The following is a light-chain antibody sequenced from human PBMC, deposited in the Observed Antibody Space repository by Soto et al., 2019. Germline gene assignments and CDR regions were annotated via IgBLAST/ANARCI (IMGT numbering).Light chain of an antibody. Sequence: QSALTQPASVSGSPGQSITISCTGTSSDIGGYNYVSWYQQHPGKAPKLIIYDVTGRPSGISNRFSGSKSGNTASLTISGLQAEDEADYYCSSSTTTSAYMVFGGGTKVTVL. J-gene: IGLJ2*01. CDR3: SSSTTTSAYMV. CDR1: SSDIGGYNY. CDR2: DVT. V-gene: IGLV2-14*03.